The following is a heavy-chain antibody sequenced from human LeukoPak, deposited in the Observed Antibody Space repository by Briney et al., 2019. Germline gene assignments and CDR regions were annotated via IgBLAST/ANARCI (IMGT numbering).Heavy chain of an antibody. V-gene: IGHV3-7*01. CDR1: GFTFSHYW. J-gene: IGHJ3*01. CDR2: LNQDGSIQ. D-gene: IGHD2-8*01. Sequence: GGSLRLSCVVSGFTFSHYWMTWYRQAPGKGLEWVANLNQDGSIQAYGDSVRGRLTISRDNAKNSVYIQMNSLRVEDTAMYFCARDHNVADVWGRGTKVTVSS. CDR3: ARDHNVADV.